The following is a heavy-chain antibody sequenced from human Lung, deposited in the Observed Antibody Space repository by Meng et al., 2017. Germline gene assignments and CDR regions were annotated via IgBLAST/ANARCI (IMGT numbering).Heavy chain of an antibody. CDR1: GFTFRSYW. CDR3: ARESGYFEY. Sequence: VAAGGGVFQPGGSLRLSCEASGFTFRSYWMHWVRQAPGKGLVWVSRIRGDGGSIVYADSVKGRFTISRDNAKNTLFLQMNSLRAEDTAVYYCARESGYFEYWGQGILVTVSS. CDR2: IRGDGGSI. J-gene: IGHJ4*02. V-gene: IGHV3-74*03.